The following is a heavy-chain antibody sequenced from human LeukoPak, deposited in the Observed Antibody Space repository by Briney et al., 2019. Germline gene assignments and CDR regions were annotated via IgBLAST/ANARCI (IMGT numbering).Heavy chain of an antibody. CDR3: VRGFCSSTSCQIPIDY. D-gene: IGHD2-2*01. J-gene: IGHJ4*02. V-gene: IGHV4-39*01. CDR2: LYYTRTT. Sequence: SETLSLTCTISGGSINSRGYYWGWIRQPPGKGLEWIGALYYTRTTYYNPSLKSRVTISTDTSQNQFSLKLTSVTAADTAVYYCVRGFCSSTSCQIPIDYWGQGTLVTVSS. CDR1: GGSINSRGYY.